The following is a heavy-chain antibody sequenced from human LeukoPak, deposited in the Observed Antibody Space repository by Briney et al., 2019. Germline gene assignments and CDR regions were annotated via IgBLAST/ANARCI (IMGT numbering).Heavy chain of an antibody. CDR3: ATGYCSSTSCYEFDY. J-gene: IGHJ4*02. CDR2: ISAYNGNT. CDR1: GYTFTSYG. D-gene: IGHD2-2*01. V-gene: IGHV1-18*01. Sequence: ASVKVSCKASGYTFTSYGISWVRQAPGQGLEWMGWISAYNGNTNYAQKLQGRVTMTTDTSTSTAYMELRSLGSDDTAVYYCATGYCSSTSCYEFDYWGQGTLVTVSS.